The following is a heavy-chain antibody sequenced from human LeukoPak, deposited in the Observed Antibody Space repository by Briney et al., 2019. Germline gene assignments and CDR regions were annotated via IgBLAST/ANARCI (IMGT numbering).Heavy chain of an antibody. D-gene: IGHD2-15*01. CDR2: IDHSGMT. J-gene: IGHJ4*02. CDR3: ARAPGRGCSGGSCRYYFDY. V-gene: IGHV4-30-2*01. Sequence: SETLSLTCPVSGASFNSDGQYWNWIRQSPGKGLEWIGYIDHSGMTYYNPSLKSRVTISRDRSKNQFSLKLHSVTAADTAVYYCARAPGRGCSGGSCRYYFDYWGQGTLVTVSS. CDR1: GASFNSDGQY.